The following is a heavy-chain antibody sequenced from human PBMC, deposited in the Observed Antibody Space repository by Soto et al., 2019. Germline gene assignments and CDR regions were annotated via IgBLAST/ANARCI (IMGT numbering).Heavy chain of an antibody. Sequence: GGSLRLSCAASGFTFSSYGMHWVRQAPGKGLEWVAVIWYDGSNKYYADSVKGRFTISRDNSKNTLYLQMNSLRAEDTAVYYCAREPTTTLTTFDYWGQGSLVTVSS. V-gene: IGHV3-33*01. D-gene: IGHD4-17*01. J-gene: IGHJ4*02. CDR2: IWYDGSNK. CDR3: AREPTTTLTTFDY. CDR1: GFTFSSYG.